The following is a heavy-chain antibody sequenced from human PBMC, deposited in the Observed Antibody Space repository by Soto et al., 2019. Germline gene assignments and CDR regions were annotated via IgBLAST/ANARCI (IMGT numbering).Heavy chain of an antibody. CDR2: IIPIFGTA. J-gene: IGHJ4*02. D-gene: IGHD2-21*02. V-gene: IGHV1-69*13. CDR3: ARGRGGGDAVFDY. Sequence: SVKVSCKASGGTFSSYAISWVRQAPGQGLEWMGGIIPIFGTANYAQKFQCRVTIPADESTSTAYMELSRLRSEDTAVYYCARGRGGGDAVFDYWGQGTLVTVSS. CDR1: GGTFSSYA.